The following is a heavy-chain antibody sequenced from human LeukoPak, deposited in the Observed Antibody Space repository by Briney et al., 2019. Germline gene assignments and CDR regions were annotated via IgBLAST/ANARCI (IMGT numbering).Heavy chain of an antibody. CDR1: GFTFSSYG. Sequence: AGGSLRLSCAASGFTFSSYGMHWVRQAPGKGLEWVAVISYDGSNKYYADSVKGRFTISRDNAKNSLYLQMNSLRAEDTAVYYCASLPESRGYSYVPYWGQGTLVTVSS. CDR2: ISYDGSNK. CDR3: ASLPESRGYSYVPY. J-gene: IGHJ4*02. D-gene: IGHD5-18*01. V-gene: IGHV3-30*03.